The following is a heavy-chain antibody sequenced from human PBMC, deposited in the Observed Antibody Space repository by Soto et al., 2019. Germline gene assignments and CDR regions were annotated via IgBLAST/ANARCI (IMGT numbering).Heavy chain of an antibody. CDR3: ARDRVVVAAKNYSYYYGMDV. Sequence: SQTLSLNCAISGDSVSSNSAAWNRIRQSPSRGLEWLGRTYYRSKWYNDYAVSVKSRITINPDTSKNQFSLQLNSVTPEDTAVYYCARDRVVVAAKNYSYYYGMDVWGQGTTVTVS. D-gene: IGHD2-15*01. V-gene: IGHV6-1*01. CDR2: TYYRSKWYN. CDR1: GDSVSSNSAA. J-gene: IGHJ6*02.